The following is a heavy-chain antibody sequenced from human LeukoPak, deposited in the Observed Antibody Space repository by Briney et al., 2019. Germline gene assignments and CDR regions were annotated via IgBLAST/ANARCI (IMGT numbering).Heavy chain of an antibody. CDR3: ARGKITMIVGPFDY. CDR1: GFTFSSYS. V-gene: IGHV3-23*01. CDR2: ISAGGGAT. Sequence: GGSLRLSCAASGFTFSSYSMNWVRQAPGKGLEWVSSISAGGGATYYADSVKGRFTISRDNSKNTLFLQMNSLRAEDTAVYYCARGKITMIVGPFDYWGQGTLVTVSS. D-gene: IGHD3-22*01. J-gene: IGHJ4*02.